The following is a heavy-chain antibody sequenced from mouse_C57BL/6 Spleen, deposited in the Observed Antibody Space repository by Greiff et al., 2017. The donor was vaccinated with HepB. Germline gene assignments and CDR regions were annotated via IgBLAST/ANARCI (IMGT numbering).Heavy chain of an antibody. CDR1: GYAFTNYL. Sequence: QVQLKQSGAELVRPGTSVKVSCKASGYAFTNYLIEWVKQRPGQGLEWIGVINPGSGGTNYNEKFKGKATLTADKSSSTAYMQLSSLTSEDSAVYFCARRGVTTAAMDYWGQGTSVTVSS. D-gene: IGHD1-2*01. CDR2: INPGSGGT. V-gene: IGHV1-54*01. J-gene: IGHJ4*01. CDR3: ARRGVTTAAMDY.